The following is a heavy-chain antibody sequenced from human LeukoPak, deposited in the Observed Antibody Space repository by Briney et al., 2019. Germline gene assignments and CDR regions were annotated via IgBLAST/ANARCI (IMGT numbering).Heavy chain of an antibody. V-gene: IGHV4-59*01. D-gene: IGHD6-13*01. Sequence: SETLSLTCTVSGGSIRSYYWSWIRQPPVKGLEWIAYIYYSGSTNYNPSLKSRVTISVDTSKNQFSLKVTSVTAADTAIYYCARAAYGSTYLFDSWGQGTLVTVSS. J-gene: IGHJ4*02. CDR1: GGSIRSYY. CDR2: IYYSGST. CDR3: ARAAYGSTYLFDS.